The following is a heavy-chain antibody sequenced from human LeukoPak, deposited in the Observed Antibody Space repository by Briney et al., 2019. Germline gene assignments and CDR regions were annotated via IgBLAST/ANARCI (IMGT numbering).Heavy chain of an antibody. Sequence: ASVKVSCKASGYTFTVYFMHWVRQAPGQGLEWMGWINPNSGGTNYAQKSQGRVTMTRDTSISTAYMELSRLRSDDTAVYYCARELNYDSSGYYFDYRGQGTLVTVSS. J-gene: IGHJ4*02. V-gene: IGHV1-2*02. CDR2: INPNSGGT. CDR1: GYTFTVYF. CDR3: ARELNYDSSGYYFDY. D-gene: IGHD3-22*01.